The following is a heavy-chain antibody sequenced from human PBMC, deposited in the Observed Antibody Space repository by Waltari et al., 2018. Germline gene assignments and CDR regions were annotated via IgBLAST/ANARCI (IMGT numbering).Heavy chain of an antibody. V-gene: IGHV1-2*02. CDR2: INPNSGGT. J-gene: IGHJ4*03. D-gene: IGHD3-22*01. Sequence: QVQLVQSGAEVKKPGASVKVSCKASGYTFTGYYMHWVRQAPGQGLEWMGWINPNSGGTNYAQKFQGRVTMTRDTSISTAYMELSRLRSDDTAVYYCARLSTYYYDSGDYFDYWGQGTTVTVSS. CDR3: ARLSTYYYDSGDYFDY. CDR1: GYTFTGYY.